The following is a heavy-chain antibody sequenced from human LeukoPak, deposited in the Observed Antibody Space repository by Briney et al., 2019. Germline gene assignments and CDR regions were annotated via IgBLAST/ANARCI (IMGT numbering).Heavy chain of an antibody. V-gene: IGHV3-7*01. Sequence: PGGPLRLSCAASGFSFSSSWMSWVRQAPGKGLEWVANINEDGSKKYLVDSVRGRFTISRDNAGNSLVLHMNTLRADDTAVYYCARSIGCRGAGCDGVYYFDFWGQGTLVPVSS. J-gene: IGHJ4*02. CDR1: GFSFSSSW. CDR2: INEDGSKK. D-gene: IGHD2-2*01. CDR3: ARSIGCRGAGCDGVYYFDF.